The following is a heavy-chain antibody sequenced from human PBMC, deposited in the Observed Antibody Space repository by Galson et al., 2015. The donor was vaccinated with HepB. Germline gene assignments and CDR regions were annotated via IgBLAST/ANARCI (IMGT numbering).Heavy chain of an antibody. CDR3: VKDLYVAAIGTVSGWFDP. D-gene: IGHD6-13*01. J-gene: IGHJ5*02. Sequence: SLRLSCAASGFTFSSYSMNWVRQAPGKGLEWVSSISSSSIYIYYGDSVKGRFTISRDNAKNSLYLQLNSLRAEDTAVYYCVKDLYVAAIGTVSGWFDPWGQGTLVTVSS. CDR1: GFTFSSYS. CDR2: ISSSSIYI. V-gene: IGHV3-21*01.